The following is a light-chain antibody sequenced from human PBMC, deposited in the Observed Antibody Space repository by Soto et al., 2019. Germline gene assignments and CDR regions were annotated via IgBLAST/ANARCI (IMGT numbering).Light chain of an antibody. CDR1: QSISSN. CDR3: QQSFSIPYI. Sequence: DIQMTQSPSSLSAFAGDRVTITCRASQSISSNLNWYQQKPGKAPKLLIYSASSLQSGVPSRFSVSESGTDFTLTITSLQPEDFATYYCQQSFSIPYIFGQGTKLDIK. CDR2: SAS. J-gene: IGKJ2*01. V-gene: IGKV1-39*01.